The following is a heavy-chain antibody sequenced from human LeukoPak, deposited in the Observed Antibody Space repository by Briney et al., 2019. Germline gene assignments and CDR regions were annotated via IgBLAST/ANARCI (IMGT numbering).Heavy chain of an antibody. Sequence: SGTLSLTCSVSDDSISRSSYYWGWIRQPPGKGLEWIGTFYYSGSTYYNPSLKNRVTISVDTSKNQFSLKLSSVTAEDTAVYYCARLKVGTTHPDYWGQGTLVTVSS. CDR3: ARLKVGTTHPDY. CDR1: DDSISRSSYY. CDR2: FYYSGST. J-gene: IGHJ4*02. D-gene: IGHD1-26*01. V-gene: IGHV4-39*01.